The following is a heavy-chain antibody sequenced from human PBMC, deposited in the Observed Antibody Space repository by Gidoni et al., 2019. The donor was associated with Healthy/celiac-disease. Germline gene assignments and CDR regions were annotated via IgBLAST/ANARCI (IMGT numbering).Heavy chain of an antibody. CDR1: GFTFTSSA. Sequence: QMQLVQSGPEVKKPGTSVKVSCKASGFTFTSSAVQWVRQARGQRLEWIGWIVVGSGNTNYAQKFQERVTITRDMSTSTAYMELSSLRSEDTAVYYCAAEAAVTGYFDYWGQGTLVTVSS. J-gene: IGHJ4*02. CDR2: IVVGSGNT. D-gene: IGHD6-13*01. CDR3: AAEAAVTGYFDY. V-gene: IGHV1-58*01.